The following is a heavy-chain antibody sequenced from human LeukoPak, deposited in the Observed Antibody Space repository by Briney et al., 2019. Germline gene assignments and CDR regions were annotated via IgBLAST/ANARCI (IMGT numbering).Heavy chain of an antibody. CDR1: GGSISSSSYY. J-gene: IGHJ4*02. CDR2: IYYSGST. Sequence: PSETLSLTCTVSGGSISSSSYYWGWIRQPPGKGLEWIGSIYYSGSTYYNPSLKSRVTISVDTSKNQFSLKLSSVTAADTAVYYCARVGLKSEWEPTHRYYFDYWGQGTLVTVSS. CDR3: ARVGLKSEWEPTHRYYFDY. V-gene: IGHV4-39*07. D-gene: IGHD1-26*01.